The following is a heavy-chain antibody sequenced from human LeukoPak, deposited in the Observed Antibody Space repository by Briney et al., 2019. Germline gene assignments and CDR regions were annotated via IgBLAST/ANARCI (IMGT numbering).Heavy chain of an antibody. D-gene: IGHD3-10*01. J-gene: IGHJ4*02. CDR1: GFTFSSYA. CDR3: AKSQQPTMVRGVADH. V-gene: IGHV3-23*01. CDR2: ISGSGGST. Sequence: GGSLRLSCAASGFTFSSYAMSWVRQAPGKGLEWVSAISGSGGSTYYADSVRGRFTISRDNSKNTLSLQMNSLRAEDTAVYYCAKSQQPTMVRGVADHWGQGTLVTVSS.